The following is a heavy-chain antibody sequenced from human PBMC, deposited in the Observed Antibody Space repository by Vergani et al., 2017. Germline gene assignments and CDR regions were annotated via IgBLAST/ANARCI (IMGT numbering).Heavy chain of an antibody. CDR1: GGSISSYY. J-gene: IGHJ5*02. CDR2: IYYSGST. V-gene: IGHV4-59*01. Sequence: QVQLQESGPGLVKPSETLSLTCTVSGGSISSYYWSWIRQPPGKGLEWIGYIYYSGSTNYNPSLKSRVTISVDTSKNQFSLKLSSVTAADTAVYYCARSGGINWFDPWGQGTLVTVSS. CDR3: ARSGGINWFDP. D-gene: IGHD3-16*01.